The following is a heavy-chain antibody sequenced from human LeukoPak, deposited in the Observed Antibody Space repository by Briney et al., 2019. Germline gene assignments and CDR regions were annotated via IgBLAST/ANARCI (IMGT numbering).Heavy chain of an antibody. V-gene: IGHV1-2*06. CDR1: GYTFINYQ. CDR2: INSNSGAT. J-gene: IGHJ4*02. Sequence: ASVKVSCRTSGYTFINYQIHWVRQAPDQGLEWMGRINSNSGATVFAQKFQGRVTMTRDTSINTVYMELSSLEFDDTAVYYCTRTWWTEACSSSSCFTPDFDYWGQGTRSPSPQ. D-gene: IGHD2-2*02. CDR3: TRTWWTEACSSSSCFTPDFDY.